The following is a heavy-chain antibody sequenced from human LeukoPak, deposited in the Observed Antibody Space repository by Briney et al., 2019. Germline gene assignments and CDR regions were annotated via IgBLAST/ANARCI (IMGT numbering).Heavy chain of an antibody. D-gene: IGHD6-19*01. V-gene: IGHV1-18*04. J-gene: IGHJ1*01. Sequence: GASVKVSCKASGYTFTSYGISWVRQAPGQGLEWMGWISAYNGNTNYAQKLQGRVTMTTDTSTSTAYMELRSLRSDDTAVYYCASAGIAVAGTIFFFQHWGQGTLVTVSS. CDR3: ASAGIAVAGTIFFFQH. CDR2: ISAYNGNT. CDR1: GYTFTSYG.